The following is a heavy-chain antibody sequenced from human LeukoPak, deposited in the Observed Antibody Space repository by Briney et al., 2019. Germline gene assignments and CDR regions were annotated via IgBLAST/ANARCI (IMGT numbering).Heavy chain of an antibody. CDR3: ARVQTLNYYYGMDV. D-gene: IGHD4-11*01. Sequence: SETLSLTCTASGGSISSYYWSWIRQPAGKGLEWIGRIYTSGSTNYNPSLKSRVTMSVDTSKNQFSLKLSSVTAADTAVYYCARVQTLNYYYGMDVWGQGTTVTVSS. V-gene: IGHV4-4*07. CDR2: IYTSGST. J-gene: IGHJ6*02. CDR1: GGSISSYY.